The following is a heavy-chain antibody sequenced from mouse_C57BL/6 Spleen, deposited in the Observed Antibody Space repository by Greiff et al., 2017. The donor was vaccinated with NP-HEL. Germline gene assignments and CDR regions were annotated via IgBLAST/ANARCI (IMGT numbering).Heavy chain of an antibody. Sequence: QVQLQQSGAELVKPGASVKLSCKASGYTFTSYWMHWVKQRPGQGLEWIGMIHPNSGSTNYNEKFKDKATLTADKSSSTAYMQLSSLTYEDSAVYYCARTPIYYDYGYAMDYWGQGTSVTVSS. CDR3: ARTPIYYDYGYAMDY. D-gene: IGHD2-4*01. J-gene: IGHJ4*01. V-gene: IGHV1-64*01. CDR2: IHPNSGST. CDR1: GYTFTSYW.